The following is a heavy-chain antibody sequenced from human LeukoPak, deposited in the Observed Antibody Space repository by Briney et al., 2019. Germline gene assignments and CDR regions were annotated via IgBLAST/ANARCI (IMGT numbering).Heavy chain of an antibody. CDR1: GFTFSSYT. V-gene: IGHV3-21*01. D-gene: IGHD6-13*01. Sequence: GGSLRLSCAASGFTFSSYTMNWVRQAPGKGLEGVSSISGSSRHKYYADSVKGRFTISRDNAKNSLYLQMNSLRAEDTAVYYCARTANFAAGYYIDYWGQGTLVTVSS. CDR3: ARTANFAAGYYIDY. J-gene: IGHJ4*02. CDR2: ISGSSRHK.